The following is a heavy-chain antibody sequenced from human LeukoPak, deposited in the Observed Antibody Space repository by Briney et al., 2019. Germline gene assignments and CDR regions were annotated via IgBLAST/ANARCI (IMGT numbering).Heavy chain of an antibody. D-gene: IGHD4-17*01. CDR3: AKDRRRAYGDYDSDY. CDR1: GFTFSSYG. CDR2: IQYDGSNK. Sequence: GGSLRLSCAASGFTFSSYGMHWVRQAPGKGLEWVAFIQYDGSNKYYADSVKGRFTISRDNSRNTLYLQMNSLRAADTAVYYCAKDRRRAYGDYDSDYWGQGTLVTVSS. V-gene: IGHV3-30*02. J-gene: IGHJ4*02.